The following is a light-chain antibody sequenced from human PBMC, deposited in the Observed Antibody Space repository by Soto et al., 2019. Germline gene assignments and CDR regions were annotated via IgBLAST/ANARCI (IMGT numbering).Light chain of an antibody. CDR3: QHHYSYSQT. CDR1: QSSRYY. CDR2: ADS. V-gene: IGKV1-5*01. J-gene: IGKJ1*01. Sequence: DIQLTQSPPTLSASVGDRVTITCRASQSSRYYMAWYQQMPGKAPKLLIYADSSLQSGVPSRFSGSGSGTEFTLTISSLQPDDFATYYCQHHYSYSQTFGQGTKVEIK.